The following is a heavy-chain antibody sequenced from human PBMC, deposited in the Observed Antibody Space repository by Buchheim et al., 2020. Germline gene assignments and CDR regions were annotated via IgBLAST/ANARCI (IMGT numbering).Heavy chain of an antibody. CDR2: ISYDGSNK. D-gene: IGHD3-22*01. CDR1: GFTFSSYA. Sequence: QVQLVESGGGVVQPGRSLRLSCAASGFTFSSYAMHWVRQAPGKGLEWVAVISYDGSNKYYADSVKGRFTISRDNSKNTLYLQMNSLRAEDTAVYYCAKAYYYDSSGYLDYWGQGTL. CDR3: AKAYYYDSSGYLDY. V-gene: IGHV3-30*04. J-gene: IGHJ4*02.